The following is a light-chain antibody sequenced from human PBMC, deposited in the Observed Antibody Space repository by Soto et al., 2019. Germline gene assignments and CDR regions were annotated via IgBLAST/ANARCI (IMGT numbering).Light chain of an antibody. CDR1: QSVNAN. V-gene: IGKV3-15*01. Sequence: EVVMTQSPATLSVSPGERATLSCRASQSVNANLAWYQQKPGQAPRLLIHGASNRATGIPARFSGSGFGTEFIXXIXSXXSGDFAVYYCQQYNTWLWTFGQGTKVEI. CDR3: QQYNTWLWT. CDR2: GAS. J-gene: IGKJ1*01.